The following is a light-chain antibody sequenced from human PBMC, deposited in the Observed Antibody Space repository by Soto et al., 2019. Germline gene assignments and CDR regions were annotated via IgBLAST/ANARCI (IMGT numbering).Light chain of an antibody. CDR3: MIWYASSWV. CDR1: SGINVGTYR. Sequence: QPVLTQPSSLSASPGASASLTCTLRSGINVGTYRIYWYQQQPGSPPQYLLRYKSDSDKQQGSGVPSRFSGSKDASANVGILLISGLQSEDEADYYCMIWYASSWVFGGGTKLTVL. J-gene: IGLJ3*02. CDR2: YKSDSDK. V-gene: IGLV5-45*03.